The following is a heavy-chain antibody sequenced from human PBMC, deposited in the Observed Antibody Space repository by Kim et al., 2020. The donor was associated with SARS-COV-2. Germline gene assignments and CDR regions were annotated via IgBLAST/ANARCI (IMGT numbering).Heavy chain of an antibody. V-gene: IGHV3-33*01. CDR2: IWYDGSNK. CDR3: ARDETVAGFDY. CDR1: GFTFSSYG. J-gene: IGHJ4*02. D-gene: IGHD6-19*01. Sequence: GGSLRLSCAASGFTFSSYGMHWVRQAPGKGLEWVAVIWYDGSNKYYADSVKGRFTISRDNSKNTLYLQMNSLRAEDTAVYYRARDETVAGFDYWGQGTLVTVSS.